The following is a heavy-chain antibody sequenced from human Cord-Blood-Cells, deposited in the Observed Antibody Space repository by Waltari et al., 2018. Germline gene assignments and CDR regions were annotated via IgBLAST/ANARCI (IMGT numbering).Heavy chain of an antibody. CDR1: GYSISSGYY. V-gene: IGHV4-38-2*02. Sequence: QVQLQESGPGLVKPSETLSLTCTVSGYSISSGYYWGWIRQPPGKGLEWIGSIYHSGSTYYNPSLKSRVTISVDTSKNQFSLKLSSGTAADTAVYYCARDQTRGSYLYWGQGTLVTVSS. CDR2: IYHSGST. J-gene: IGHJ4*02. D-gene: IGHD1-26*01. CDR3: ARDQTRGSYLY.